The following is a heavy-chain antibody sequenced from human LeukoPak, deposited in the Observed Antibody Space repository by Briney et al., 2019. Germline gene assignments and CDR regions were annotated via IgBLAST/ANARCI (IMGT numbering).Heavy chain of an antibody. J-gene: IGHJ4*02. CDR3: VREDRSCYYY. V-gene: IGHV3-7*03. CDR2: IKQDGNEK. D-gene: IGHD2-15*01. Sequence: PGGSLRLSCAASGFSFSSWWMSWVRQAPGKGLEWVANIKQDGNEKFYADSVKGRFTISRDNDKNSLYVQMNSLRLEDTAVYYCVREDRSCYYYWGQGTLVTVSS. CDR1: GFSFSSWW.